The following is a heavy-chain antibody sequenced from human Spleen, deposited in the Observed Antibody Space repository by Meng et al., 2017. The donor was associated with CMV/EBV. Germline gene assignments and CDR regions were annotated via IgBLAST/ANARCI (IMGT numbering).Heavy chain of an antibody. Sequence: ASVKVSCKASGYTFSTYYIHWVRQAPGQGLEWIGIIKPGDGSKTYAQKFQGRVTMTRDTSTSTLYMELRSLRSEDTAVYYCARIAPLGPGGAFDFWGQGTMVTVSS. V-gene: IGHV1-46*03. CDR1: GYTFSTYY. CDR3: ARIAPLGPGGAFDF. D-gene: IGHD3-16*01. J-gene: IGHJ3*01. CDR2: IKPGDGSK.